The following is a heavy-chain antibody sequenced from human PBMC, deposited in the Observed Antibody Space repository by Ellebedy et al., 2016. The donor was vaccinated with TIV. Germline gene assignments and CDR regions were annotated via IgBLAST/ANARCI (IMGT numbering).Heavy chain of an antibody. V-gene: IGHV1-18*01. J-gene: IGHJ6*02. Sequence: ASVKVSCXASGYSFTSYDITWVRQAPGQGLEWMGWISTHNGNTNYAQNFQGRVTMTTDTSTSTVYMELRGLRDDDTAVYYCARPLDSGYDVWGMDVWGQGTTVTVSS. CDR3: ARPLDSGYDVWGMDV. CDR2: ISTHNGNT. D-gene: IGHD5-12*01. CDR1: GYSFTSYD.